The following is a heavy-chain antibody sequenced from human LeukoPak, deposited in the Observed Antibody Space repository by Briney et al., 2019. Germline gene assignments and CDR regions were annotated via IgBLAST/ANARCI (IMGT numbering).Heavy chain of an antibody. D-gene: IGHD5-18*01. CDR2: ISSVSSYI. Sequence: GGSLRLSCAVSGFTFRSYSMNWVRQAPGKGLEWVLSISSVSSYIYYADSLKGRFTISRDNAKNSLYLQMNSLRAEDTAVYYCARDSDSYGFDYWGQGTLVTVSS. V-gene: IGHV3-21*01. CDR3: ARDSDSYGFDY. CDR1: GFTFRSYS. J-gene: IGHJ4*02.